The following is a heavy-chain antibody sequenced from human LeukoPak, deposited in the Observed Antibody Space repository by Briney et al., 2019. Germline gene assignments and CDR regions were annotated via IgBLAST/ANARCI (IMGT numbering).Heavy chain of an antibody. V-gene: IGHV3-23*01. D-gene: IGHD3-22*01. CDR3: AKDFTITMIIRYFDY. CDR2: ISGSGGST. J-gene: IGHJ4*02. CDR1: GFTLSSYA. Sequence: PGGSLRLSCAASGFTLSSYAMSWVRQAPGKGLEWVSAISGSGGSTYYADSVKGRFTISRDNSKNTLYLQMNSLRAEDTAVYYCAKDFTITMIIRYFDYWGQGTLVTVSS.